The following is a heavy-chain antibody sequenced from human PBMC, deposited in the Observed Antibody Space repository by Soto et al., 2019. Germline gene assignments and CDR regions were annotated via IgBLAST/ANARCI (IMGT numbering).Heavy chain of an antibody. CDR3: AREDRDRETGLVPAAIDGMDV. D-gene: IGHD2-2*01. V-gene: IGHV1-69*08. CDR1: GGTFSRYS. Sequence: QVQLVQYGAEVKKPGSSVKVSCKASGGTFSRYSITWVRQAPGHGLEWIGRIIPIFGIASYAQKFQGRVTITADESTSKAYMELSSLRSDDTAVYYCAREDRDRETGLVPAAIDGMDVWGRGTTVTVSS. CDR2: IIPIFGIA. J-gene: IGHJ6*02.